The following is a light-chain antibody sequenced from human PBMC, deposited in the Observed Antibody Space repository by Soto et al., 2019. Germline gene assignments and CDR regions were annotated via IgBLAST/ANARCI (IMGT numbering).Light chain of an antibody. CDR2: DNN. Sequence: QSVLTQPPSVSAAPGQRGTISCSGGSSNIGKNYVSWYQQLPGGAPKLLIYDNNKRPSVISDRFSGSKSGTSATLGITGLQTGDEADFYCGTWDDSLRPWVFGGGTKLTVL. J-gene: IGLJ3*02. CDR3: GTWDDSLRPWV. CDR1: SSNIGKNY. V-gene: IGLV1-51*01.